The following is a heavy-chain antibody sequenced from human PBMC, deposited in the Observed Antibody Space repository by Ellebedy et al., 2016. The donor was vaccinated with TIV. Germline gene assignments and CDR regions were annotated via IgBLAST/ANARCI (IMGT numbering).Heavy chain of an antibody. CDR3: TRPAVGHTTGCCRYYFDY. Sequence: GESLKISCAASGFTFTSYAMNWVRQAPGKGLEWVSGIGIGDASTYYEDSVKGRFTVSRDSSRNTLHLQMNSLRVEDTAVYYCTRPAVGHTTGCCRYYFDYWGLGTLVTVAS. CDR2: IGIGDAST. CDR1: GFTFTSYA. V-gene: IGHV3-23*01. D-gene: IGHD6-19*01. J-gene: IGHJ4*02.